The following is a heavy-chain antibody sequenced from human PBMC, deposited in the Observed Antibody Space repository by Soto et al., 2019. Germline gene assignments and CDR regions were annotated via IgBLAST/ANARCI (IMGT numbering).Heavy chain of an antibody. CDR3: AKVSISKSSAVTFDS. D-gene: IGHD2-15*01. CDR1: GYTFTSYG. Sequence: GASVKVSCKASGYTFTSYGISWVRQAPGQGLEWMGWISAYNGNTNYAQKLQGRVTMTTDTSTSTAYMELRSLRSDDTAVYYCAKVSISKSSAVTFDSWGQGTLVTVSS. V-gene: IGHV1-18*01. CDR2: ISAYNGNT. J-gene: IGHJ4*02.